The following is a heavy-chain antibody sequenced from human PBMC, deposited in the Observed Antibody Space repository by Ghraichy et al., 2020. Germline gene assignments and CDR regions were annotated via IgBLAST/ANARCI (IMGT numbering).Heavy chain of an antibody. D-gene: IGHD1-26*01. CDR1: GYTLTELS. J-gene: IGHJ6*02. CDR3: ATTKPYSGSYYLYYYYGMDV. V-gene: IGHV1-24*01. Sequence: ASVKVSCKVSGYTLTELSMHWVRQAPGKGLEWMGGFDPEDGETIYAQKFQGRVTMTEDTSTDTAYMELSSLRSEDTAVYYCATTKPYSGSYYLYYYYGMDVWGQGTTVTVS. CDR2: FDPEDGET.